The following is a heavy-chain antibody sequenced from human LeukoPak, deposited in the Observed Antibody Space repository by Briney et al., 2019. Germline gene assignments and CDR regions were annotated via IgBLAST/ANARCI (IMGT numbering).Heavy chain of an antibody. Sequence: ASGKVSCQASGYTFANYGITWVRQAPGQGLEWMGWISTYNGDTDYAQKFQGRVTVTTDSSTTTAYMELRSLRSDATGVYYCARDVEGYGYGLGKSGTYFYFDFWGQGSLVTVSS. D-gene: IGHD1-26*01. V-gene: IGHV1-18*01. CDR2: ISTYNGDT. CDR1: GYTFANYG. J-gene: IGHJ4*02. CDR3: ARDVEGYGYGLGKSGTYFYFDF.